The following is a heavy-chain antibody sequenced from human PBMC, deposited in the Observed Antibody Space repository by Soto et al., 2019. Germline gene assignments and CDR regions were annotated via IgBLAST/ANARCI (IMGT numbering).Heavy chain of an antibody. CDR3: ARDQDPTDCWGCGCFTRGFDY. V-gene: IGHV1-2*02. D-gene: IGHD2-15*01. J-gene: IGHJ4*01. CDR1: GYTFTGYY. Sequence: ASVKVSCKASGYTFTGYYMHWVRQAPGQGLEWMGWINPNSGDTNYAQKFQGRVTMTRDTSISTAYMELSRLRSDDTAVYYCARDQDPTDCWGCGCFTRGFDYWG. CDR2: INPNSGDT.